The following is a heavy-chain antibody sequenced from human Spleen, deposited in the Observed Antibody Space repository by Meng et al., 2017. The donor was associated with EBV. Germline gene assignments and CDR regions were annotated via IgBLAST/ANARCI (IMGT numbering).Heavy chain of an antibody. V-gene: IGHV1-46*03. CDR2: INPTGTRT. CDR3: VTAELVPYFDY. Sequence: QGQSVQSGAEVTEPGASLRVSCKASGYSFTNYYIHWVRHAPGHGLQWMGLINPTGTRTTYAHDFQDRVIMTRDTSTSTVYMELSSLRSEDTALYSCVTAELVPYFDYWGQGTLVTVSS. D-gene: IGHD1-26*01. CDR1: GYSFTNYY. J-gene: IGHJ4*02.